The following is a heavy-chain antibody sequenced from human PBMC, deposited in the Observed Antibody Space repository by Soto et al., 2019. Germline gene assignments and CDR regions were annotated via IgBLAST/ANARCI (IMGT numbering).Heavy chain of an antibody. D-gene: IGHD6-13*01. V-gene: IGHV4-4*07. Sequence: SETLSLTCTVSGASMDSYHWSWIRQPAGKGLEWIGHIHSSGSTNYNPSLKSRVTMSVDTSKNQFSLRLMSLTAADTAVYYCARDQGVAAAGITWFDPWGQGSLVTVSS. CDR3: ARDQGVAAAGITWFDP. CDR2: IHSSGST. CDR1: GASMDSYH. J-gene: IGHJ5*02.